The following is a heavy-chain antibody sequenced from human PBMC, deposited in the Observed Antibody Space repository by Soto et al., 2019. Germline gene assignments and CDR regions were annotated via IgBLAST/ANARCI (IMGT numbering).Heavy chain of an antibody. V-gene: IGHV2-5*01. CDR2: IYWSGDE. Sequence: QGTLKESGPTLVKPTQILTLTCSFSGFSLSTSGVGVGWIRQSPGKALEWLALIYWSGDEHYRPSLKSRLSIIKDTSKNHVVLIMTDMDPVDTATYYCARGLATLPVFAFDIWGQGTMVTVSS. J-gene: IGHJ3*02. CDR1: GFSLSTSGVG. CDR3: ARGLATLPVFAFDI. D-gene: IGHD6-6*01.